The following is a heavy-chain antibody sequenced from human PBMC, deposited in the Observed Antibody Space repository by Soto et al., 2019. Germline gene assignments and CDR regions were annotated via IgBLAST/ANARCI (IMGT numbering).Heavy chain of an antibody. J-gene: IGHJ4*03. D-gene: IGHD6-13*01. CDR1: GYTFTCYA. V-gene: IGHV1-3*01. CDR2: INAGNGNT. CDR3: ARDSRYRGYSSSWYAGYYFGY. Sequence: GVSVKVSCKASGYTFTCYAMHWVCQAPGQRLEWMGWINAGNGNTKYSQKFQGRVTITRDTSASTAYMELSSLRSEDTAVYYCARDSRYRGYSSSWYAGYYFGYWGQGTTVTVSS.